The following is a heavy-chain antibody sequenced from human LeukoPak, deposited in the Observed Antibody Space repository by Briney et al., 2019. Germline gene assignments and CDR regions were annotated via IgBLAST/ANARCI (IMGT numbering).Heavy chain of an antibody. CDR1: GFTFSSYAMH. D-gene: IGHD3-10*01. J-gene: IGHJ4*02. V-gene: IGHV4-31*02. CDR3: ARSRGLWFGEFPFDY. CDR2: IYYSGST. Sequence: LRLSCAASGFTFSSYAMHWVRQHPGKGLEWIGYIYYSGSTYYNPSLKSRVTISVDTSKNQFSLKLSSVTAADTAVYYCARSRGLWFGEFPFDYWGQGTLVTVSS.